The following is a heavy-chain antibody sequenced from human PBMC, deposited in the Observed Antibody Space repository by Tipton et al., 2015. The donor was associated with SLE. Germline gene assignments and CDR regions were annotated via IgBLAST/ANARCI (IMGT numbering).Heavy chain of an antibody. CDR2: IYHSGTT. V-gene: IGHV4-61*10. J-gene: IGHJ3*02. D-gene: IGHD3-22*01. Sequence: TLSLTCTVSGGSISSGSYYWSWIRQPAGKGLEWIGYIYHSGTTYYNPSLKSRVTLSVDKSKNQFSLNLRSVTVADTAVYYCARTYDISGEDDAFDIWGQGTMVTVSS. CDR3: ARTYDISGEDDAFDI. CDR1: GGSISSGSYY.